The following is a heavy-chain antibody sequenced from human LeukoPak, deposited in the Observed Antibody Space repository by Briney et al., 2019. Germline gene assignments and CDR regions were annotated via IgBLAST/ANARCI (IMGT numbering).Heavy chain of an antibody. Sequence: PSETLSLTCSVSGDSISSSDYYWGWIRQPPGKGLEFIGGMLYSGSTYYNPSLKSRVTISVDTSKKQFSLKLSSVTAADAAVYYCARGYSSSWNYFDYWGQGTLVTVSS. CDR1: GDSISSSDYY. D-gene: IGHD6-13*01. J-gene: IGHJ4*02. CDR2: MLYSGST. V-gene: IGHV4-39*07. CDR3: ARGYSSSWNYFDY.